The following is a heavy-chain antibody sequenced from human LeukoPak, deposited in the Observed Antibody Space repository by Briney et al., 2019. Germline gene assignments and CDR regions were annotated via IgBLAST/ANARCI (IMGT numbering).Heavy chain of an antibody. CDR1: GYSISSGYY. J-gene: IGHJ4*02. D-gene: IGHD3-22*01. Sequence: PSETLSLTCTVSGYSISSGYYWGWIRPPPGKGLEWIGSIYHSGSTYYNPSLKSRVTISVDTSKSQFSLKLSSVTAADTAVYYYARDMYYYDSSGWPLDYWGQGTLVTVSS. CDR2: IYHSGST. CDR3: ARDMYYYDSSGWPLDY. V-gene: IGHV4-38-2*02.